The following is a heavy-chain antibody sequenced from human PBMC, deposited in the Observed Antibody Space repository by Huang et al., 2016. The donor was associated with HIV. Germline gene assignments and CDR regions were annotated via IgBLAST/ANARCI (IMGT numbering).Heavy chain of an antibody. CDR3: ARGFNYYASDNLGVYYFDS. Sequence: QVQLKQWGAGLLKPSETLSLTCAVSGGAFRGSSWTWIRQFPEKGLEWIGDINHNGKISENPSLSARVTISTDTSKNQFSLHLTSVTAADTALYYCARGFNYYASDNLGVYYFDSWGLGTLVTVSP. D-gene: IGHD3-10*01. CDR1: GGAFRGSS. CDR2: INHNGKI. J-gene: IGHJ4*02. V-gene: IGHV4-34*02.